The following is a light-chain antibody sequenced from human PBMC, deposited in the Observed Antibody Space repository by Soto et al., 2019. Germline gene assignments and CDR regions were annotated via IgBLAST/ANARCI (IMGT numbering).Light chain of an antibody. CDR2: DAS. CDR1: QSISSW. Sequence: DIQMTQSLSTLSASVGDRLTITCRASQSISSWLAWYQQKPGKAPKLLIYDASSLESGVPSRFSGSGSGTEFTLTISSLQPEDFATYYCQQYNLGDTFGQGTTGDIK. CDR3: QQYNLGDT. V-gene: IGKV1-5*01. J-gene: IGKJ1*01.